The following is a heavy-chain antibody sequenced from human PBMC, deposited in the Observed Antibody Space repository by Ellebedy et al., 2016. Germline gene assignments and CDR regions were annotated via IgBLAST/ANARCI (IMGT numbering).Heavy chain of an antibody. Sequence: GASLKISXAVSGFTFSSYSFNWIRQAPGKGLEWVSHISSSGSLKFYADSLSDRFTISRDNAKNLLHLQMNSLTAEDTAVYFCTREAGGSFVDSWGQGVLVTVSS. V-gene: IGHV3-48*04. CDR2: ISSSGSLK. CDR3: TREAGGSFVDS. CDR1: GFTFSSYS. J-gene: IGHJ4*02. D-gene: IGHD1-26*01.